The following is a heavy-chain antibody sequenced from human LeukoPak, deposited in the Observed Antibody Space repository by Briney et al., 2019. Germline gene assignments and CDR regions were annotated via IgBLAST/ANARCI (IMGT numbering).Heavy chain of an antibody. CDR3: ARTSGFFDSSGFYHQNPYFFQF. CDR1: GDSFIGYF. CDR2: INHSGRT. Sequence: SETLSLTCTASGDSFIGYFWTWIPQSPGKGLEWIGDINHSGRTTYNPSLQKRISISVDTSNNQFFLNLTSVTAADAAVYYCARTSGFFDSSGFYHQNPYFFQFWGPGVLVTVSS. J-gene: IGHJ4*02. V-gene: IGHV4-34*01. D-gene: IGHD3-22*01.